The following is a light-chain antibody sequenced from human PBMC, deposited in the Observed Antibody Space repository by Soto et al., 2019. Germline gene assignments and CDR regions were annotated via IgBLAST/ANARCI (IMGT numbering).Light chain of an antibody. V-gene: IGLV1-40*01. CDR1: RSNIGAGYD. J-gene: IGLJ3*02. CDR3: AAWSGSLSGLV. Sequence: QSVLTQPPSVSGAPGQRVTISCTGSRSNIGAGYDVQWYQQLPGTAPKLLIYSNDQRPSGVADRFSGSKSGTSASLAISGLRSEDEADYYCAAWSGSLSGLVFGGGTKLTVL. CDR2: SND.